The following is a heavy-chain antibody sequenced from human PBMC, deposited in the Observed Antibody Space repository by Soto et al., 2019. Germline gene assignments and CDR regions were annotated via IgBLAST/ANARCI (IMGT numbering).Heavy chain of an antibody. V-gene: IGHV1-69*06. CDR1: GGTFGSYA. D-gene: IGHD2-8*01. Sequence: SVKVSCKASGGTFGSYAVSWVRQAPGQGLEWMGGIIPIFGTANYAQKFQGRVTITADKSTSTAYMELSSLRSEDTAVYYCARGLKDDIVLMVYASSSYYYYYYGMDVWGQGTTVTVSS. CDR3: ARGLKDDIVLMVYASSSYYYYYYGMDV. CDR2: IIPIFGTA. J-gene: IGHJ6*02.